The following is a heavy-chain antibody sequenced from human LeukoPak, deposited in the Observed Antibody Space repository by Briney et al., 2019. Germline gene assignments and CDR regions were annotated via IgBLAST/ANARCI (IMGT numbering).Heavy chain of an antibody. V-gene: IGHV1-46*01. J-gene: IGHJ4*02. Sequence: ASVKVSCKGSGYTFTSYYMHWVRQAPGQGLEWMGIINPSGGSTSYAQKFQGRVTMTRDMSTSTVYMELSSLRSEDTAVYYCARDYIAAAGDYWGEGTLVTVSS. D-gene: IGHD6-13*01. CDR2: INPSGGST. CDR3: ARDYIAAAGDY. CDR1: GYTFTSYY.